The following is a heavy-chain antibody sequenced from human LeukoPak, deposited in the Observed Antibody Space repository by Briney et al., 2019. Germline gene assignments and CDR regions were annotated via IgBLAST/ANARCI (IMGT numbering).Heavy chain of an antibody. CDR2: IYHSGST. D-gene: IGHD1-14*01. V-gene: IGHV4-38-2*02. CDR3: ARASTTFDD. Sequence: SETLSLTCTVSGYSISSGYWGWIRQPPGKGLEWIGSIYHSGSTYYNPSLKSRVTISVDTSRNQFSLKLNSVTAADTAVYFCARASTTFDDWGQGTLVTVSS. J-gene: IGHJ4*02. CDR1: GYSISSGY.